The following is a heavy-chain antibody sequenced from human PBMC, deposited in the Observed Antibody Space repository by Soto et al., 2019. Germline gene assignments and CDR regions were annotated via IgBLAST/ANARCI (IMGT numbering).Heavy chain of an antibody. CDR2: ISSSSSYI. CDR3: ARGACCGGDCYRNWYFDL. CDR1: GFTFSSYS. D-gene: IGHD2-21*02. J-gene: IGHJ2*01. V-gene: IGHV3-21*01. Sequence: EVQLVESGGGLVKPGGSLRLSCAASGFTFSSYSMNWVRQAPGKGLEWVSSISSSSSYIYYADSVKGRFTISRDNAKNSLYLQMNSVRAEDTAVYYCARGACCGGDCYRNWYFDLWGRGTLVTVSS.